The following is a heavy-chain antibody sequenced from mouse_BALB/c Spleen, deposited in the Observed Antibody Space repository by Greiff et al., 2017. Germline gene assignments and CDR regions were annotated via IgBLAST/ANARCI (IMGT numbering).Heavy chain of an antibody. J-gene: IGHJ2*01. CDR3: ARGPYYYGSSQYYFDY. CDR2: ISSGGST. CDR1: GFTFSSYA. D-gene: IGHD1-1*01. Sequence: EVKLVESGGGLVKPGGSLKLSCAASGFTFSSYAMSWVRQTPEKRLEWVASISSGGSTYYPDSVKGRFTISRDNARNILYLQMSSLRSEDTAMYYCARGPYYYGSSQYYFDYWGQGTTLTVSS. V-gene: IGHV5-6-5*01.